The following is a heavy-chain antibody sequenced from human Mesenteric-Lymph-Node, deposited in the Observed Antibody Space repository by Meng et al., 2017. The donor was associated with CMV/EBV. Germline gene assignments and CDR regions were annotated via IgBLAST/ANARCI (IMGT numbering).Heavy chain of an antibody. D-gene: IGHD2-2*01. CDR3: ARSSCSSTSCETFDY. J-gene: IGHJ4*02. CDR1: GGSISSSSYY. CDR2: IYYSGST. Sequence: GSLRLSCTVSGGSISSSSYYWGWIRQPPGKGLEWIGSIYYSGSTYYNPSLKSRVTISVDTSKNQFSLKLSSVTAADTAVYYCARSSCSSTSCETFDYWGQGTLVTVSS. V-gene: IGHV4-39*07.